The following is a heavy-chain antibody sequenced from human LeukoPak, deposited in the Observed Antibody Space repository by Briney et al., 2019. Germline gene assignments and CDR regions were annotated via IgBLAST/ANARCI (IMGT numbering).Heavy chain of an antibody. D-gene: IGHD3-9*01. CDR1: GYPISSGYY. Sequence: SETLSLTCAVSGYPISSGYYWGWIRQPPGKGLEWIGSIYHSGSTYYNPSLKSRVTISVDTSKNQFSLKLSSVTAADTAVYYCARRGESYYDILTGSKDAFDIWGQGTMVTVSS. J-gene: IGHJ3*02. CDR2: IYHSGST. V-gene: IGHV4-38-2*01. CDR3: ARRGESYYDILTGSKDAFDI.